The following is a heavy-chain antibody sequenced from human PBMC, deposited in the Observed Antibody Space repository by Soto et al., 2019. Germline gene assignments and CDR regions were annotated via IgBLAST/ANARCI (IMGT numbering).Heavy chain of an antibody. CDR3: ARCMGYGESGRFDHTFDR. Sequence: SETLSLTCSVSGDSMNSEYWTWIRQTPGKGLEWIGYIFPTGTTNYNPSLKSRVIISVDRSKNQFSLDLFSVTAADTAIYYCARCMGYGESGRFDHTFDRWGQGTRVTVSS. D-gene: IGHD5-18*01. V-gene: IGHV4-4*09. CDR1: GDSMNSEY. J-gene: IGHJ4*02. CDR2: IFPTGTT.